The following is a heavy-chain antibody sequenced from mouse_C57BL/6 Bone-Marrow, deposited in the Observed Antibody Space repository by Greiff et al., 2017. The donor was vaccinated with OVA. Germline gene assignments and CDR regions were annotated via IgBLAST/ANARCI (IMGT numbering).Heavy chain of an antibody. CDR2: IDPSDSET. Sequence: QVQLQQPGAELVRPGSSVKLSCKASGYTFTSYWMHWVKQRPIQGLEWIGNIDPSDSETHYNQKFKDKATLTVDKSSSTAYMQLSSLTSEDSAVYYCARENYGSYFDDWGTGTTVTVSA. CDR1: GYTFTSYW. CDR3: ARENYGSYFDD. D-gene: IGHD1-1*01. J-gene: IGHJ1*03. V-gene: IGHV1-52*01.